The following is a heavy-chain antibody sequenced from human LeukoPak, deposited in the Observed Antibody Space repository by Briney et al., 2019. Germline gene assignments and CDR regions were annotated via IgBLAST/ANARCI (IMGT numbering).Heavy chain of an antibody. CDR2: IIPILDIT. J-gene: IGHJ5*02. D-gene: IGHD4-17*01. CDR3: ARGLSGDWFDP. CDR1: GGTFRGYG. Sequence: SVKVSCKASGGTFRGYGISWVRQAPGQGLEWMGRIIPILDITNYAQKFQGRVTITADEPTNTAYMELSSLTSEDTAVYFCARGLSGDWFDPWGQGTLVTVSS. V-gene: IGHV1-69*04.